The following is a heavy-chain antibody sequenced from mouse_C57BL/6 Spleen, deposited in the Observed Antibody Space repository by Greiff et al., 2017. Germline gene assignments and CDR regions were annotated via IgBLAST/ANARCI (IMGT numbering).Heavy chain of an antibody. J-gene: IGHJ2*01. Sequence: EVKLVESGGGLVKPGGSLKLSCAASGFTFSSYTMSWVRQTPEKRLEWVATISGGGGNTYYPDSVKGRFTISRDNAKNTLYLQMSSLRSEDTALYYCARHVPYDYDKDYFDYWGQGTTLTVSS. D-gene: IGHD2-4*01. CDR1: GFTFSSYT. V-gene: IGHV5-9*01. CDR2: ISGGGGNT. CDR3: ARHVPYDYDKDYFDY.